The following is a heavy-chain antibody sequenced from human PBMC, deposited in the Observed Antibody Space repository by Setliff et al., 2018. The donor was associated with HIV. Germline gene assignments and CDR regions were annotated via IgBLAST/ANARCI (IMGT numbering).Heavy chain of an antibody. V-gene: IGHV4-34*01. CDR2: INHSGST. CDR3: ARGGRWGAD. CDR1: GGSFSGYY. D-gene: IGHD1-26*01. Sequence: TSETLSLTCAVYGGSFSGYYWSWIRQPPGKGLEWIGEINHSGSTNYNPSLKSRVAISVDTSKNQSSLKLSSVTAPDTAVYYCARGGRWGADWGQGTLVTVSS. J-gene: IGHJ4*02.